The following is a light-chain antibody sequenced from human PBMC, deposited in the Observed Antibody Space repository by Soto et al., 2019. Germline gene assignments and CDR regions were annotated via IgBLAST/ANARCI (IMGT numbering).Light chain of an antibody. Sequence: AIRMTQSPSSFSASTGDRVTITCRASQGISSYLAWYQQKPGKAPKLLIYAASTLQSGVPSRFSGSGSGTDCTLTISCLHSEDFATYYCHQYASYPLTFGHGANLEIK. CDR1: QGISSY. V-gene: IGKV1-8*01. J-gene: IGKJ1*01. CDR3: HQYASYPLT. CDR2: AAS.